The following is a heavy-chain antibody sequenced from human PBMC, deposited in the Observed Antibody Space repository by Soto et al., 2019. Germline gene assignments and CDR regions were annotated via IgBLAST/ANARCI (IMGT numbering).Heavy chain of an antibody. D-gene: IGHD1-26*01. J-gene: IGHJ6*02. CDR2: ISNNSGTI. V-gene: IGHV3-48*02. Sequence: EVQLVESGGGLVKPGGSLRLSCEASGFTFSSHSMNWVRQAPGKGLEWISYISNNSGTIHYADSVEGRFTVSRDNAKNSLYLQMNGLRDEDTAVYYCARIMLVEWIFMNIDLYRMDVWGQGTTVTVSS. CDR1: GFTFSSHS. CDR3: ARIMLVEWIFMNIDLYRMDV.